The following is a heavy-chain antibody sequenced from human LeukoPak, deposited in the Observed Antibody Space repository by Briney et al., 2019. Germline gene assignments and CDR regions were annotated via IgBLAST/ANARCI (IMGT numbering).Heavy chain of an antibody. Sequence: PGGSLRLSCAASGFTFSSYWMSWVRQAPGKGLEWVANIKQDGSEKYYVDSVKGRFTSSRDNAKNSLYLQMNSLRAEDTAVYYCARDKIVAKKGRTVRIAGPDYWGQGTLVTVSS. CDR3: ARDKIVAKKGRTVRIAGPDY. CDR2: IKQDGSEK. J-gene: IGHJ4*02. D-gene: IGHD5-12*01. CDR1: GFTFSSYW. V-gene: IGHV3-7*01.